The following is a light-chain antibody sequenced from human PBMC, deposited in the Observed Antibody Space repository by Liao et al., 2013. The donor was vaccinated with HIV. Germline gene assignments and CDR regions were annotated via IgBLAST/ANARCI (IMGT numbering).Light chain of an antibody. CDR3: QAWDATATAYV. CDR2: QDT. CDR1: KLGDRD. J-gene: IGLJ1*01. Sequence: SYELTQSPSVSVSPGQTASITCSGDKLGDRDASWYQQKPGQAPVLVIYQDTKRPSGIPERFSASNSGNTATLTISETQAMDEADYYCQAWDATATAYVFGTGTKVTVL. V-gene: IGLV3-1*01.